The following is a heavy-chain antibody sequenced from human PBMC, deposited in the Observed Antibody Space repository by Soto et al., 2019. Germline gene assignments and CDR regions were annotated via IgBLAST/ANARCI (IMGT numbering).Heavy chain of an antibody. J-gene: IGHJ5*02. V-gene: IGHV1-69*06. CDR2: IIPIFGTA. D-gene: IGHD5-18*01. CDR3: ARDRNRYSYGYEGLSWFDP. Sequence: QVQLVQSGAEVKKPGSSVKVSCKASGGTFSSYAISWVRQAPGQGLEWMGGIIPIFGTANYAQKFQGRVTITADKSTSTAYMELSSLRSEDTAVYYCARDRNRYSYGYEGLSWFDPWGQGTLVTVSS. CDR1: GGTFSSYA.